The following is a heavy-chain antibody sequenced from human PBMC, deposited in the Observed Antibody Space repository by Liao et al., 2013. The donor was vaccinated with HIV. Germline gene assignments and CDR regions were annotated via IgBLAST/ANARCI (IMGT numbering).Heavy chain of an antibody. CDR3: ARDLLGWAGTSKGYNY. CDR1: GGSFSGYY. CDR2: INHSGST. Sequence: QVQLQQWGAGLLKPSETLSLTCAVYGGSFSGYYWSWIRQPPGKGLEWIGEINHSGSTNYNPSLKSRVTISVDTSKNQFSLKLSSVTAADTAVYYCARDLLGWAGTSKGYNYWGQGTLVTVSS. V-gene: IGHV4-34*01. J-gene: IGHJ4*02. D-gene: IGHD1-7*01.